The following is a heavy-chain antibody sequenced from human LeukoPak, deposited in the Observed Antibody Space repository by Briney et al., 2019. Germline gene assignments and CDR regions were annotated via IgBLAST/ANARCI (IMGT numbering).Heavy chain of an antibody. Sequence: GGSLRLSCAASGFTFDDYGMSWVRQAPGTGLEWVANIKEDGSEKYYVDSVKGRFTISRDNAKNLLYLQMNSLRAEDTAVYYCARDYGGSGTYDYYYYMDVWGKGTTVTVSS. V-gene: IGHV3-7*01. J-gene: IGHJ6*03. CDR1: GFTFDDYG. CDR3: ARDYGGSGTYDYYYYMDV. D-gene: IGHD3-10*01. CDR2: IKEDGSEK.